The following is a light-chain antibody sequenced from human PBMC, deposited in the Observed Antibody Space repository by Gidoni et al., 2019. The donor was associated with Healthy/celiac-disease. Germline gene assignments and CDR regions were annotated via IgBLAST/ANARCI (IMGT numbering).Light chain of an antibody. CDR2: DAS. J-gene: IGKJ2*01. V-gene: IGKV3-11*01. CDR3: QQRSNWPL. CDR1: QSVSSY. Sequence: EIVFPPSPATLSLSPGERATLSCRASQSVSSYLAWYQQKPGQAPRLLIYDASNRATGIPARFSGSGSGTDLTLTISSLGPEDFAVYYCQQRSNWPLFGQGTKLEIK.